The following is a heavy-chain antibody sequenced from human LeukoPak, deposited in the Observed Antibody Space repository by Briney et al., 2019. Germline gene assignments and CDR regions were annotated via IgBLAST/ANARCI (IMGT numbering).Heavy chain of an antibody. V-gene: IGHV4-59*01. CDR1: GGSISSYY. Sequence: PSETLSLTCTVSGGSISSYYWGWLRQPPGKGLEWIGDIYYSVSTNYKPALKSRVTISVDPSKKQFSLKLSSVTAADTAVYYCAATGTTSMFDYWGQGTLVTVSS. CDR2: IYYSVST. CDR3: AATGTTSMFDY. J-gene: IGHJ4*02. D-gene: IGHD1-1*01.